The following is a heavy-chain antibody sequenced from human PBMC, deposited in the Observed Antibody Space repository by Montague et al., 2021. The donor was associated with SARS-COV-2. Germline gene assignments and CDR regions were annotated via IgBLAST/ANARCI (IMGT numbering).Heavy chain of an antibody. V-gene: IGHV4-59*01. Sequence: NPSLKSRVTISIDTPKNQFSLKLRSVTAADTAVYFCAREQINCFIDNCVNYVDYWVHGALVTVSS. D-gene: IGHD1-1*01. CDR3: AREQINCFIDNCVNYVDY. J-gene: IGHJ4*01.